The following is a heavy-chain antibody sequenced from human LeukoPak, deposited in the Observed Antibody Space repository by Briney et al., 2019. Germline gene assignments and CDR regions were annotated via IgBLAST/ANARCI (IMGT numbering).Heavy chain of an antibody. J-gene: IGHJ6*03. CDR1: GFTFSSYA. CDR2: ISYDGSNK. Sequence: GGSLRLSCAASGFTFSSYAMHWVRQAPGKGLEWVAVISYDGSNKYYAGSVKGRFTISRDNSKNTLYLQMNSLRAEDTAVYYCARGGSSIYYYYYMDVWGKGTTVTVSS. D-gene: IGHD2-15*01. V-gene: IGHV3-30*04. CDR3: ARGGSSIYYYYYMDV.